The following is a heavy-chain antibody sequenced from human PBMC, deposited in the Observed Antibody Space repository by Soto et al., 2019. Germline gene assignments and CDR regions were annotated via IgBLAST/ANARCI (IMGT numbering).Heavy chain of an antibody. V-gene: IGHV4-39*01. CDR2: IYYSGRS. CDR3: ARRTYSSIWYADY. D-gene: IGHD6-13*01. Sequence: PSETLSLTCTVSGDSVSSSSYYWGWIRQPPGKGLEWIGTIYYSGRSSYNPSLKSRATISVDTSRNQFSLMLTSVTAADTAVYYCARRTYSSIWYADYWGQGTLVTVSS. CDR1: GDSVSSSSYY. J-gene: IGHJ4*02.